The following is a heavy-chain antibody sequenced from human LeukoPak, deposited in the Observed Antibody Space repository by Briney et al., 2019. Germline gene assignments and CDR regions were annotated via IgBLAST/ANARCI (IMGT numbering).Heavy chain of an antibody. CDR3: ARGEYYDSSGYYYFDY. CDR2: ISSSGSTI. J-gene: IGHJ4*02. Sequence: GGSLRLSCAASGFTFSDYYMSWIRQAPGKGLELVSYISSSGSTIYYADSVRGRFTISRDNAKNSLYLQMNSLRAEDTAVYYCARGEYYDSSGYYYFDYWGQGTLVTVSS. CDR1: GFTFSDYY. D-gene: IGHD3-22*01. V-gene: IGHV3-11*04.